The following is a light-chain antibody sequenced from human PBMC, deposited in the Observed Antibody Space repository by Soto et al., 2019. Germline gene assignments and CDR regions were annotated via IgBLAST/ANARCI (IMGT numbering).Light chain of an antibody. Sequence: DIPVTQSPSSLSASVGDIVTITCQASDDIINSLNWYQQKPGKAPKLLIHDASILQTGVPSRFSGSGSGTDFTFTITSLQPEEIATYYCQQYDILPITFGGGTRWIS. CDR2: DAS. CDR3: QQYDILPIT. J-gene: IGKJ4*01. CDR1: DDIINS. V-gene: IGKV1-33*01.